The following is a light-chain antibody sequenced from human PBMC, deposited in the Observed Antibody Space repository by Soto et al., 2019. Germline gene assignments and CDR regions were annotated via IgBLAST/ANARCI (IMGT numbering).Light chain of an antibody. CDR1: QSVSRSN. J-gene: IGKJ5*01. V-gene: IGKV3-20*01. CDR3: EQYGSSLPSIT. CDR2: GTS. Sequence: VGLTHSPDTLSLPPRERATVSCRASQSVSRSNLAWYQHKPGQAPRLLIYGTSNRATGIPDRFTGSGSGTDLTLTISSLEPEDFAVYYCEQYGSSLPSITFGEGARLEIK.